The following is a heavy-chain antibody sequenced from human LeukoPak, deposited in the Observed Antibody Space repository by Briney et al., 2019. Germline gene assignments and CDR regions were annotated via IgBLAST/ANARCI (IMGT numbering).Heavy chain of an antibody. V-gene: IGHV1-69*04. Sequence: GASVKVSCKASGGTFSSYAISWVRQAPGQGLEWMGRIIPILGIANYAQKFQGRVTITADKSTSTAYMELSSPRSEDTAVYYCARVEMATIYFDYWDQGTLVTVSS. CDR2: IIPILGIA. J-gene: IGHJ4*02. D-gene: IGHD5-24*01. CDR3: ARVEMATIYFDY. CDR1: GGTFSSYA.